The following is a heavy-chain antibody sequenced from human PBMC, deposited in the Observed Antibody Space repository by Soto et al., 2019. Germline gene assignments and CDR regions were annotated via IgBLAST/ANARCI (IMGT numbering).Heavy chain of an antibody. CDR3: ARDLDQGDFDY. J-gene: IGHJ4*02. D-gene: IGHD3-16*01. V-gene: IGHV3-53*01. Sequence: GGSLRLSCAAAGFSVSTSHISWVRQAPGKGLEWVSVIYSGGATHYAVSVKGRLIISRDKSKNTVDLQMNSLRAEDTAVYYCARDLDQGDFDYWGQGTLVTVSS. CDR1: GFSVSTSH. CDR2: IYSGGAT.